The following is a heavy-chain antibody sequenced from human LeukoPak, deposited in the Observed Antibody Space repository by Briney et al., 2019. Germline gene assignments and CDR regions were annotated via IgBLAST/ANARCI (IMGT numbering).Heavy chain of an antibody. CDR1: GGTFSSYA. J-gene: IGHJ5*02. CDR3: ARGSDIVVVPAAMDYNWFDP. V-gene: IGHV1-69*13. CDR2: IIPIFGTA. Sequence: SVKLSCKASGGTFSSYAISWVRQAPGQGLEWMGGIIPIFGTANYAQKFQGRVTITADESTSTAYMELSSLRSEDTAVYYCARGSDIVVVPAAMDYNWFDPWGQGTLVTVSS. D-gene: IGHD2-2*01.